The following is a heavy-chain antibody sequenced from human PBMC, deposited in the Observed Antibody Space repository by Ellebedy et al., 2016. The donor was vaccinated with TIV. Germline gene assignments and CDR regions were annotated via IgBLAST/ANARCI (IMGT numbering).Heavy chain of an antibody. V-gene: IGHV1-8*03. CDR3: ARAIRGGTPPHYLYYFDH. CDR1: GYTFTDLD. D-gene: IGHD2-15*01. J-gene: IGHJ4*02. Sequence: AASVKVSCKAYGYTFTDLDINWVRQATGQGLEWMGWMKPYNGNSGFAHKFQGRVAIPRDTSISTAYMDLSSLTPEDTAVYFCARAIRGGTPPHYLYYFDHWGQGTLVTVSS. CDR2: MKPYNGNS.